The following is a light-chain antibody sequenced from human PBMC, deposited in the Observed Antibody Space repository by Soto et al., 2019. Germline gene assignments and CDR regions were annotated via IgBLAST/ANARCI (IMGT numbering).Light chain of an antibody. J-gene: IGKJ1*01. CDR2: GAS. Sequence: EIVLTQSPGTLSLSPGERATLSCRASQSVPNNYLSWYQQKPGQAPRLLINGASSRATGTPYRFSGSGSGTDFTLIIDRLEPEDFALYYCLQYGSTPGTFGQGTKVDIK. CDR1: QSVPNNY. CDR3: LQYGSTPGT. V-gene: IGKV3-20*01.